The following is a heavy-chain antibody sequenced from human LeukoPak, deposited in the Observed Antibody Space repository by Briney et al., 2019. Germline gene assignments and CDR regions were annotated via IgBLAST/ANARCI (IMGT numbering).Heavy chain of an antibody. J-gene: IGHJ5*02. D-gene: IGHD1-7*01. Sequence: ASVNVSCKASGSTFTAYYMHWVRQAPGQGLEWMGCINSNNGDTGYAQKFHGRVTMTRDTSISTAYMELSSLTSDVTAVYYCARDYVRNYFDPWGQGTLVTVSS. CDR3: ARDYVRNYFDP. CDR1: GSTFTAYY. CDR2: INSNNGDT. V-gene: IGHV1-2*02.